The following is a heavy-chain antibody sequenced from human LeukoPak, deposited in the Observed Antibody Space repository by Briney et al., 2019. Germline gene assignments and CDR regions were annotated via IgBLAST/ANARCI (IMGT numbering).Heavy chain of an antibody. CDR1: GFTFSSYA. CDR3: AKETVVVVAATPDAFDI. V-gene: IGHV3-23*01. D-gene: IGHD2-15*01. J-gene: IGHJ3*02. CDR2: ISGSGGST. Sequence: GGSLRLSCAASGFTFSSYAMNWVRQAPGEGLEWVSTISGSGGSTYYADSVKGRFTISRDNSNNTLYLQMNSLRAEDTAVYYCAKETVVVVAATPDAFDIWGQGTMVTVSS.